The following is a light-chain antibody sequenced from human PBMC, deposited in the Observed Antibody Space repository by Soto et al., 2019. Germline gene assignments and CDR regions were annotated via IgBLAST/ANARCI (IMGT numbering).Light chain of an antibody. CDR1: RSNIGNNY. Sequence: QSVLTQPPSVSAAPGQKGTISCSGSRSNIGNNYVAWYQQLPGTAPKLLISDNNQRPSGIPDRFSGSKSGTSATLGITGLQTGDEADYYCGSWDSSLSVVMFGGGTKVTVL. V-gene: IGLV1-51*01. CDR2: DNN. J-gene: IGLJ3*02. CDR3: GSWDSSLSVVM.